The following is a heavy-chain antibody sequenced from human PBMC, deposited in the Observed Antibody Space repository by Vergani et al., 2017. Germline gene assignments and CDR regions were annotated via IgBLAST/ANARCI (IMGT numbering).Heavy chain of an antibody. CDR3: ARGVAPFWIGYRNWFDR. Sequence: QVQLQQWGAGLLKPSETLSLTCAVYGGSFSGYYWSWIRQPPGKGLEWIGEINHSGSNNYNPSLKSRVTISVDTSKNQFSLKLSSVTAADTAVDYCARGVAPFWIGYRNWFDRWDQGTLVIVSA. CDR2: INHSGSN. V-gene: IGHV4-34*01. J-gene: IGHJ5*02. CDR1: GGSFSGYY. D-gene: IGHD3-3*01.